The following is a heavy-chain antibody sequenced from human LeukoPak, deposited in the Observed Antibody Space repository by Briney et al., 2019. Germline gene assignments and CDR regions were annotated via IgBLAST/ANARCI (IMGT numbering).Heavy chain of an antibody. CDR1: GYTFTGYY. D-gene: IGHD3-3*01. J-gene: IGHJ5*02. CDR3: ARSFPPLGLLNMYYDLGNWFDP. V-gene: IGHV1-2*02. CDR2: INPNSGGT. Sequence: ASVKVSCKASGYTFTGYYMHWVRQAPGQGLEWMGWINPNSGGTNYAQKFQGRVTMTRDTSISTAYMELSRLRSDDTAVYYCARSFPPLGLLNMYYDLGNWFDPWGQGTLVTVSS.